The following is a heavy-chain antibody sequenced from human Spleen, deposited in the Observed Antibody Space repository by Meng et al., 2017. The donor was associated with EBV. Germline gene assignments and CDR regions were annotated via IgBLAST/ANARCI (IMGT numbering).Heavy chain of an antibody. CDR2: VHYTGST. CDR3: ARPFPSWQSPRLDPFGA. Sequence: RQLRGPGPGQVKPSETLPPTCPVSGDSISSFSYWGWIRQPPGRGLEWIGSVHYTGSTYYSPSLKSRVTVSVDTSKNQFSLRLTSVTAADTAVYYCARPFPSWQSPRLDPFGAWGQGTLVTVSS. J-gene: IGHJ5*02. CDR1: GDSISSFSY. V-gene: IGHV4-39*01. D-gene: IGHD6-19*01.